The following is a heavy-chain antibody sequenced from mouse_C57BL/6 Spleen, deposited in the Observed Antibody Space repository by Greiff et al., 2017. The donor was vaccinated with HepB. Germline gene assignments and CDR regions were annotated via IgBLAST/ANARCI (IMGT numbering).Heavy chain of an antibody. D-gene: IGHD2-4*01. CDR3: ASDYDGEFAY. V-gene: IGHV1-59*01. J-gene: IGHJ3*01. CDR1: GYTFTSYW. Sequence: QVQLQQPGAELVRPGTSVKLSCKASGYTFTSYWMHWVKQRPGQGLEWIGVIDPSDSYTNYNQKFKGKATLTVDTSSSTAYMPLSSLTSEDSAVYYCASDYDGEFAYWGQGTLVTVSA. CDR2: IDPSDSYT.